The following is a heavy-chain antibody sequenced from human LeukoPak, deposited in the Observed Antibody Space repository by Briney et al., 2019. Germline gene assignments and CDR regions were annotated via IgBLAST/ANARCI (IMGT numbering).Heavy chain of an antibody. D-gene: IGHD2-2*02. CDR3: ARGRYCSSTSCHRVYYYYMDV. CDR1: GYTFTSYG. Sequence: ASVKVSCKASGYTFTSYGISWVRQAPGQGLEWMGWISTYNGNTNYAQKLQGRVTMTTDTSTRTVYMELRSLRSDDTAVYYCARGRYCSSTSCHRVYYYYMDVWGKGTTVTVSS. V-gene: IGHV1-18*01. J-gene: IGHJ6*03. CDR2: ISTYNGNT.